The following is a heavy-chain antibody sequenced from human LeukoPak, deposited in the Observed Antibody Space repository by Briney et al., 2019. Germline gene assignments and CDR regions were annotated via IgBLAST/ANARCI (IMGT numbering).Heavy chain of an antibody. Sequence: TGRSLRLSCAASGFTFSSYEMNWVRQAPGKGREWVSYISGSGSNIYYADYVKGRFTISRDNAKNSLYLQMNSLRAEDTAVYHCARAMLVGATTFDYWGQGTLVTVSS. J-gene: IGHJ4*02. CDR2: ISGSGSNI. D-gene: IGHD1-26*01. V-gene: IGHV3-48*03. CDR1: GFTFSSYE. CDR3: ARAMLVGATTFDY.